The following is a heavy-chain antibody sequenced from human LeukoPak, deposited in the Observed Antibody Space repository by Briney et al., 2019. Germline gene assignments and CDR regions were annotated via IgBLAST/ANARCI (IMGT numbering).Heavy chain of an antibody. J-gene: IGHJ4*02. CDR3: TRRLDD. Sequence: PGGSLRLSCAASGFSFNSDWMDWVRQAPGKGLEWVANINHDNTESNYLDSVKGRFTISRDNAQNSLYLQLNGLRVEDTAVYYCTRRLDDWGQGTLVTVSS. V-gene: IGHV3-7*01. CDR2: INHDNTES. CDR1: GFSFNSDW. D-gene: IGHD3-16*01.